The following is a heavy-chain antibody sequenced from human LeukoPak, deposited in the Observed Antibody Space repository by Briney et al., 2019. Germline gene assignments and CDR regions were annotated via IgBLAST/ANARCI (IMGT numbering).Heavy chain of an antibody. CDR2: IKHDGSEE. Sequence: GGSLRLSCAASGFTFSSYWMSWVRQAPGKGLEWVANIKHDGSEENSVDSVKGRFTISRDNAKNSLYLQMNSLRAEDTAVYYCERDRGRASVDYWGQGTQVTVSS. CDR1: GFTFSSYW. J-gene: IGHJ4*02. V-gene: IGHV3-7*01. CDR3: ERDRGRASVDY. D-gene: IGHD1-26*01.